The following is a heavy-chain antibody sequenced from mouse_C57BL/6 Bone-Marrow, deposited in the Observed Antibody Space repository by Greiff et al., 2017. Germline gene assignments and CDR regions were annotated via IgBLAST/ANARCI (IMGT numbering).Heavy chain of an antibody. D-gene: IGHD2-5*01. CDR2: ISNGGGST. V-gene: IGHV5-12*01. CDR3: AREDYSNYVGYFDV. J-gene: IGHJ1*03. CDR1: GFTFSDYY. Sequence: EVQLVESGGGLVQPGGSLKLSCAASGFTFSDYYMYWVRQTPEKRLEWVAYISNGGGSTYYPDTVKGRFTISRDNAKNTLYLQMSRLKSEDTAMYYCAREDYSNYVGYFDVWGTGTTVTVSS.